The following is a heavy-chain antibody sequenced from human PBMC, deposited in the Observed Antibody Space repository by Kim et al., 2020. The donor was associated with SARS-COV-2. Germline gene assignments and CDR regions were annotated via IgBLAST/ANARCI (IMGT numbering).Heavy chain of an antibody. V-gene: IGHV3-30*18. J-gene: IGHJ4*02. Sequence: GGSLRLSCAASGFTFSSYGMHWVRQAPGKGLEWVAVISYDGSNKYYADSVKGRFTISRDNSKNTLYLQMNSLRAEDTAVYYCAKVPYGGRDGLFDYWGQGTLVTVSS. CDR1: GFTFSSYG. D-gene: IGHD4-17*01. CDR2: ISYDGSNK. CDR3: AKVPYGGRDGLFDY.